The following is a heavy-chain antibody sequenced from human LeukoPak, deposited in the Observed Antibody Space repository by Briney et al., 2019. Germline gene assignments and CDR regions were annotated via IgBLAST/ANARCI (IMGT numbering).Heavy chain of an antibody. CDR2: ISGSGGST. V-gene: IGHV3-23*01. Sequence: GGSLRLSCAASGFTFSSYAMSWVRQAPGKGLEWVSGISGSGGSTYYADSVKGRFTISRDNSKNTLYLQMNSLRAEDTAVYYCARDPTRGYSYGYEDYWGQGTLVTVSS. D-gene: IGHD5-18*01. J-gene: IGHJ4*02. CDR3: ARDPTRGYSYGYEDY. CDR1: GFTFSSYA.